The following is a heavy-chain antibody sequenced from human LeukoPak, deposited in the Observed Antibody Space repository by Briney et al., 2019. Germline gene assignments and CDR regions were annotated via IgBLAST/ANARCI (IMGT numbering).Heavy chain of an antibody. V-gene: IGHV4-59*01. CDR3: ARVEAARRFDY. J-gene: IGHJ4*02. D-gene: IGHD6-6*01. CDR1: GGSISSYY. CDR2: IYYSGST. Sequence: SETLSLTCTVSGGSISSYYWSWIRQPPGKGLEWIGYIYYSGSTNYNPSLKSRVTISVDTSKNQFSLKLSSVTAADTAVYYCARVEAARRFDYWGQGTLVTVSS.